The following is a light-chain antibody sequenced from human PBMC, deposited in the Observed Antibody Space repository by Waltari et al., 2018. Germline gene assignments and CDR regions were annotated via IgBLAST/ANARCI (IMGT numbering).Light chain of an antibody. J-gene: IGLJ3*02. V-gene: IGLV1-44*01. Sequence: QSVLTQSPSTSGTPGPKVTISCSGSSSNIGRNTVNWYQQLPGTAPKLRIYGNNQRPSGVPDRFSGSKSGTSASLAISGLQSEDEADYYCAAWDDSLIGPVFGGGTKLTVL. CDR3: AAWDDSLIGPV. CDR2: GNN. CDR1: SSNIGRNT.